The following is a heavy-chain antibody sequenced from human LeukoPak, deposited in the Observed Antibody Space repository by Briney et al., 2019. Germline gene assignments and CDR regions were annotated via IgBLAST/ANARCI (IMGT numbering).Heavy chain of an antibody. D-gene: IGHD6-25*01. Sequence: KPSETLSLTCAVYGGSFSGYYWSWIRQPPGKGLEWIGEINHSGSTNYNPSLKSRVTISVDTSKNQFSLKLSSVTAADTAVYYCARHVKEGQRRRRFDPWGQGTLVTVSS. CDR3: ARHVKEGQRRRRFDP. V-gene: IGHV4-34*01. CDR2: INHSGST. CDR1: GGSFSGYY. J-gene: IGHJ5*02.